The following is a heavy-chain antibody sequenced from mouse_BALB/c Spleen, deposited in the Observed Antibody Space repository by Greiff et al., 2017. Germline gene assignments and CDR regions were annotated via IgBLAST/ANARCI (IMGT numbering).Heavy chain of an antibody. J-gene: IGHJ3*01. D-gene: IGHD3-2*01. Sequence: EVQLQQSGAELVKPGALVKLSCTASGFNIKDTYMHWVKQRPEQGLEWIGRIDPANGNTKYDPKFQGKATITADTSSNTAYLQLSSLTSEDTAVYYCAPDSSGYVGAYWGQGTLVTVSA. CDR2: IDPANGNT. CDR3: APDSSGYVGAY. CDR1: GFNIKDTY. V-gene: IGHV14-3*02.